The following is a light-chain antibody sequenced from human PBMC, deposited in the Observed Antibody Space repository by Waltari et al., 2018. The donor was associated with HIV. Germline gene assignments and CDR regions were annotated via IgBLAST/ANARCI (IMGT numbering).Light chain of an antibody. CDR3: MQALQTPIT. J-gene: IGKJ5*01. Sequence: DIVMPQSPLSLPVTPGEPASISCRSSQSRLHSSGYNFLAWYLQKPGQSPQLLIYLGSNRASGVPDRFSGSGSGTDFTLKISRVEAEDVGIYYCMQALQTPITFGQGTRLEIK. CDR2: LGS. V-gene: IGKV2-28*01. CDR1: QSRLHSSGYNF.